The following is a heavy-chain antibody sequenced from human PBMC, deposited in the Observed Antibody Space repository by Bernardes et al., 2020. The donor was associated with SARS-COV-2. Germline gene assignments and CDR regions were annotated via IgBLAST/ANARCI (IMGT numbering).Heavy chain of an antibody. Sequence: ASVKVSCKASGYTFINYYMHWVRQAPGQGLEWMGIINPSDGSTSYAQKFQGRVTMTRDTSTSTVYMELSSLRSEDTAVFYCARGDPNDPADTAMFGMDVWGRGTTVTVSS. CDR1: GYTFINYY. D-gene: IGHD5-18*01. J-gene: IGHJ6*02. CDR3: ARGDPNDPADTAMFGMDV. V-gene: IGHV1-46*01. CDR2: INPSDGST.